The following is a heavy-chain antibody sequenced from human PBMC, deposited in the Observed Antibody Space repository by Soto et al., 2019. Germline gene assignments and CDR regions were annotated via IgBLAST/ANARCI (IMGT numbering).Heavy chain of an antibody. Sequence: ASVKVSCKASGYTFTGYYMHWVRQAPGQGLEWMGWINPNSGGTNYAQKFQGRVTMTRDTSISTAYMELSRLRSDDTAVYYCARVPRLAARPFNWFDPWGQGTLVTVS. D-gene: IGHD6-6*01. CDR1: GYTFTGYY. CDR3: ARVPRLAARPFNWFDP. J-gene: IGHJ5*02. V-gene: IGHV1-2*02. CDR2: INPNSGGT.